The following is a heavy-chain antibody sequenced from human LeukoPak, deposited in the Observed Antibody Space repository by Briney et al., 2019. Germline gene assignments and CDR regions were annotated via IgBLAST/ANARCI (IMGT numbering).Heavy chain of an antibody. CDR1: GGSVSRSSHF. J-gene: IGHJ6*03. CDR2: IDFVGTT. D-gene: IGHD6-6*01. CDR3: ARGRWWFAGRPPHYMDV. Sequence: SETLSLACNVSGGSVSRSSHFWAWIRQPPEKGLEWIGNIDFVGTTYYNPSLKSRVTISIDTSKNQFSLKLSSVTAADTAVYYCARGRWWFAGRPPHYMDVWGKGTTVTVSS. V-gene: IGHV4-39*07.